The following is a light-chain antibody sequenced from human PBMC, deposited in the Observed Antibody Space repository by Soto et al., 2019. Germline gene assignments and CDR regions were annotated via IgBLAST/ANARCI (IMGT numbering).Light chain of an antibody. Sequence: EIVLTQSPATLSLSPGERATLSCRASQSVSSYLAWYQQKPGQAPRLLIYDASNRATGIPARFSGSGSGTDFTLTISSLEPEDFAVYHCQQRSTGTFGPGTKVDIK. J-gene: IGKJ3*01. V-gene: IGKV3-11*01. CDR2: DAS. CDR3: QQRSTGT. CDR1: QSVSSY.